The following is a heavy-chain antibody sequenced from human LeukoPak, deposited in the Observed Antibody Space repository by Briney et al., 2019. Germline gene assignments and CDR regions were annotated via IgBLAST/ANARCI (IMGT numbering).Heavy chain of an antibody. CDR2: IKSKTDGGTT. D-gene: IGHD6-19*01. CDR1: GFTFSNAW. J-gene: IGHJ4*02. V-gene: IGHV3-15*01. CDR3: AKNSGSFFDY. Sequence: PGGSLRLSCAASGFTFSNAWMSWVRQAPGKGLEWVGRIKSKTDGGTTDYAAPVKGRFTISRDDSKNTLYLQMNSLRAEDTAVYYCAKNSGSFFDYWGQGTLVTVSS.